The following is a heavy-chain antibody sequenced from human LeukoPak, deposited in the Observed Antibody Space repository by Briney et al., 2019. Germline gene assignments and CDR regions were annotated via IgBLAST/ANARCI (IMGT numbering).Heavy chain of an antibody. Sequence: GGSLRLSCAASGFTFSSYAMHWVRQAPGKGLEWVAVISYDGSNKYYADSEKGRFTISRDNSKNTLYLQMNSLRAEDTAVYYCARGGESSGYLEDWFDPWGQGTLVTVSS. CDR1: GFTFSSYA. CDR3: ARGGESSGYLEDWFDP. CDR2: ISYDGSNK. J-gene: IGHJ5*02. D-gene: IGHD3-22*01. V-gene: IGHV3-30-3*01.